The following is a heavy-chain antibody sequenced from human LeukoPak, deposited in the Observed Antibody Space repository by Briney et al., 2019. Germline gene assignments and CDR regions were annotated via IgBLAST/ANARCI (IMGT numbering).Heavy chain of an antibody. CDR1: GGTFSSYA. CDR3: ASSDIVVVPAAIGTYYYYGMDV. CDR2: IIPIFGTA. Sequence: SVKVSCKASGGTFSSYAISWVRQAPGQGLEWMGGIIPIFGTANYAQKFQGRVTITADESTSTAYMELSSLRSEDTAVYYCASSDIVVVPAAIGTYYYYGMDVWGKGTTVTVSS. V-gene: IGHV1-69*13. J-gene: IGHJ6*04. D-gene: IGHD2-2*01.